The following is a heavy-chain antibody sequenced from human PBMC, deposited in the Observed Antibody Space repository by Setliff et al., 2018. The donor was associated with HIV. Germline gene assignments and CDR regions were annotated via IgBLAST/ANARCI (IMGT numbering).Heavy chain of an antibody. CDR1: GFSLSNARMG. V-gene: IGHV2-26*01. D-gene: IGHD6-13*01. J-gene: IGHJ2*01. Sequence: SGPTLVNPPQESLTLTCTVSGFSLSNARMGVSWIRQPPGKALEWLAHIFSNDEKPYSTSLQSRLTISKDTSKSQVVLTITNMDPVDTATYYCARTEGISPSYWYFDLWGRGTLVTVSS. CDR2: IFSNDEK. CDR3: ARTEGISPSYWYFDL.